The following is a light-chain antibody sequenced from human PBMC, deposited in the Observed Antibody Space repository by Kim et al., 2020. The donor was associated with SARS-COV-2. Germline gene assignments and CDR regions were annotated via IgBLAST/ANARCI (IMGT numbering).Light chain of an antibody. CDR2: QDS. V-gene: IGLV3-1*01. J-gene: IGLJ3*02. CDR1: KLGDKY. Sequence: VSPGQTASITCSGDKLGDKYACWYQQKPGQSPVLVIYQDSKRPSGIPERFSGSNSGNTATLTISGTQAMDEADYYCQAWDSSFHWVFGGGTQLTVL. CDR3: QAWDSSFHWV.